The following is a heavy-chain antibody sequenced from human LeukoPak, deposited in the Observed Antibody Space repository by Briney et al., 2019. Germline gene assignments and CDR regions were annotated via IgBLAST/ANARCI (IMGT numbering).Heavy chain of an antibody. CDR1: GGSISSYY. V-gene: IGHV4-59*12. D-gene: IGHD3-10*01. J-gene: IGHJ3*02. CDR3: AKSNGYGLVDI. CDR2: IYYSGST. Sequence: SETLSLTCTVSGGSISSYYWSWIRQPPGKGLEWIGYIYYSGSTYYSPSLRSRVTISLDTSRNQFSLKLNSVTAADTAVYYCAKSNGYGLVDIWGQGTMVTVSS.